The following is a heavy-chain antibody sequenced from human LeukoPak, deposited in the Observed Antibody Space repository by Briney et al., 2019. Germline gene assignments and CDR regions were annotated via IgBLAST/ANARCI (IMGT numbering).Heavy chain of an antibody. J-gene: IGHJ4*02. V-gene: IGHV3-33*01. CDR3: ARDSSGGGWRYFDY. D-gene: IGHD6-19*01. CDR1: GFSFNNYG. Sequence: PGRTLRLSCVASGFSFNNYGFHWGRLAAGKGLEWGADIYYDGSTKYYGDSVRGRFAISRDNSEQTLCLQMNSLRAEDTAVYYCARDSSGGGWRYFDYWGQGTLVTVSS. CDR2: IYYDGSTK.